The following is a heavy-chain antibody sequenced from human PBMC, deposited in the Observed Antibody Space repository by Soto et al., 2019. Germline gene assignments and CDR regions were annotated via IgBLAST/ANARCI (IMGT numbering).Heavy chain of an antibody. J-gene: IGHJ5*02. CDR1: GGSISSYY. Sequence: SETLSLTCTVSGGSISSYYWSWIRQPPGKGLEWIGYIYYSGSANYNPSLKSRVTISVDTSKNQFSLKLSSVTAADTAVYYCARVRMYYYGSGNHRPFDPWGQGTLVTVSS. CDR2: IYYSGSA. CDR3: ARVRMYYYGSGNHRPFDP. D-gene: IGHD3-10*01. V-gene: IGHV4-59*01.